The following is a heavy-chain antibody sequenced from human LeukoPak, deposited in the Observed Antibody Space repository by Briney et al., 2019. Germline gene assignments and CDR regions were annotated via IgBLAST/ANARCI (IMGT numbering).Heavy chain of an antibody. CDR1: GFTFSSYW. CDR2: IKYDGSEK. J-gene: IGHJ4*02. D-gene: IGHD3-3*01. CDR3: ARARGYDLWSGYYFDY. Sequence: PGGSLRLSCAASGFTFSSYWMSWVRQAPGKGLEWVANIKYDGSEKYYVDSVKGRFTFSGDNAKNSLYLQMNSLRVEDTAVYYCARARGYDLWSGYYFDYWGQGTLVTVSS. V-gene: IGHV3-7*04.